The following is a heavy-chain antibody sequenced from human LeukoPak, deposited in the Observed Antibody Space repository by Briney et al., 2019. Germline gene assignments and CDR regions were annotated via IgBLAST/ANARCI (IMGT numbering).Heavy chain of an antibody. CDR2: ISGSGGST. Sequence: GGSLRLSCAASGFTFSGYAMSWVRQAPGKGLEWVSAISGSGGSTYYADSVKGRFTISRDNSKNTLYLQMNSLRAEDTAVYYCARGETVTTRWFDPWGQGTLVTVSS. J-gene: IGHJ5*02. V-gene: IGHV3-23*01. CDR3: ARGETVTTRWFDP. CDR1: GFTFSGYA. D-gene: IGHD4-17*01.